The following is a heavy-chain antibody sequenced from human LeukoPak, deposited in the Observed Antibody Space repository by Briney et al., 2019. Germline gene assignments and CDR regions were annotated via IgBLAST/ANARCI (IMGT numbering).Heavy chain of an antibody. CDR1: GGSFSGYY. J-gene: IGHJ4*02. CDR3: ARGSNWRYYFDY. V-gene: IGHV4-34*01. CDR2: INHSGST. D-gene: IGHD1-20*01. Sequence: SETLSLTCAVYGGSFSGYYWSWIRQPPGKGLEWIGEINHSGSTNYNPSLKSRVTISVDTSKNQFSLKLSSVTAADTAVYYCARGSNWRYYFDYWGQGTLVTVSS.